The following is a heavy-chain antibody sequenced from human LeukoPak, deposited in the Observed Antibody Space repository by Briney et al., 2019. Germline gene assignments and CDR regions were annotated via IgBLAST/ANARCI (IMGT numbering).Heavy chain of an antibody. Sequence: ASVKVSCKASGYIFTTYGISWVRQAPGQGLDWMGWVSLFTGNTNYAQKLQGRVTMTTDTSTSTAYMELRSLRSDDTAVYYCARDPSPGRQYDFWSGYYPLDYWGQGTLVTVSS. CDR1: GYIFTTYG. CDR2: VSLFTGNT. V-gene: IGHV1-18*01. D-gene: IGHD3-3*01. CDR3: ARDPSPGRQYDFWSGYYPLDY. J-gene: IGHJ4*02.